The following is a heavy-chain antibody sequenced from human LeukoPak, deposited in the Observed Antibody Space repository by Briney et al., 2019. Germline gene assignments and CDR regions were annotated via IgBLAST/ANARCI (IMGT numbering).Heavy chain of an antibody. J-gene: IGHJ4*02. Sequence: GGSLRLSCAASGFTFSSYGMSWVRQAPGKGLEWVSAISGSGGSTYYADSVKGRFTISRDNSKNTLYLQMNSLRAEDTAVYYCARDSSSGWLDYFDYWGQGTLVTVSS. D-gene: IGHD6-19*01. CDR3: ARDSSSGWLDYFDY. CDR2: ISGSGGST. V-gene: IGHV3-23*01. CDR1: GFTFSSYG.